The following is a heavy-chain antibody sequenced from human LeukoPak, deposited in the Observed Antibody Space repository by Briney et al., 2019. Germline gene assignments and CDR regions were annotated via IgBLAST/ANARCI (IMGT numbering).Heavy chain of an antibody. CDR1: GGSISSGGYF. CDR2: IYHSGST. D-gene: IGHD6-13*01. J-gene: IGHJ3*02. V-gene: IGHV4-30-2*01. Sequence: SEALSLTCAVSGGSISSGGYFWSWIRQPPGKGLEWIGYIYHSGSTYYNPSLKSRVTISVDRSKNQFSLKLSSVTAADTAVYYCARRYSSSWYGAFDIWGQGTMVTVSS. CDR3: ARRYSSSWYGAFDI.